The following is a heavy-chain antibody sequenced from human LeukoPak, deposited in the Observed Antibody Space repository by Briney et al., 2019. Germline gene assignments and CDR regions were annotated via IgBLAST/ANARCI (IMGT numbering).Heavy chain of an antibody. CDR1: GFTFRRYG. CDR2: ISGSGGST. CDR3: AKGDLPLLYGGAFDS. D-gene: IGHD2-2*02. V-gene: IGHV3-23*01. J-gene: IGHJ4*02. Sequence: GGTLRLSCAASGFTFRRYGMTWVRQAPGKGLERVSRISGSGGSTYYGDSVKGRFTISRDNSKNTLSLQMNSLRAEDTAVYYCAKGDLPLLYGGAFDSWGQGILVTVSS.